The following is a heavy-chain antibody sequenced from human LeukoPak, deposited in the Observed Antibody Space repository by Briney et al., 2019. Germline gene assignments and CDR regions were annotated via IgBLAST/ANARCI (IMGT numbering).Heavy chain of an antibody. J-gene: IGHJ4*02. CDR2: INPNTGGT. Sequence: GASVKVSCKASGYTFTGYYMHWMRQAPGQGLEWMGFINPNTGGTNCAQEYQGSVTMARDTSISTAYMELSRLTSDDTAVYYCARKSVGDPWDNWGQGTLVTVSS. V-gene: IGHV1-2*02. D-gene: IGHD3-10*01. CDR3: ARKSVGDPWDN. CDR1: GYTFTGYY.